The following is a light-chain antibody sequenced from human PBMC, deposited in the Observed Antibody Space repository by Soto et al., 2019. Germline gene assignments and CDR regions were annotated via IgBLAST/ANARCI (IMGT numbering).Light chain of an antibody. J-gene: IGKJ5*01. CDR2: GAS. CDR3: QQRSNWPIT. Sequence: EIVLTQSPATLSLSPGERATLSCRASQSVNTNLAWYQQKPGQAPRLLIYGASNRATGIPARFSGSGPGTDFTLTISSLEPEDFAVYYCQQRSNWPITFGQGTRLEIK. V-gene: IGKV3D-11*02. CDR1: QSVNTN.